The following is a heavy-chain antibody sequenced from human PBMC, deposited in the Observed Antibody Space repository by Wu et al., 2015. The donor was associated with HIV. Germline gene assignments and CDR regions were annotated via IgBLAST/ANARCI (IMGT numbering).Heavy chain of an antibody. J-gene: IGHJ3*01. D-gene: IGHD1-26*01. CDR1: GYTFSDHY. CDR2: INCKSGST. CDR3: ARTQRSFLKNDAFDL. Sequence: QVHLVQSATEVKRPGASVKVSCKASGYTFSDHYLHWVREAPGQGLEWMGRINCKSGSTDYAPKFQDRVAMTRDTSISTSYMEVISLRFNDTATYYCARTQRSFLKNDAFDLWGQGDSGHRL. V-gene: IGHV1-2*02.